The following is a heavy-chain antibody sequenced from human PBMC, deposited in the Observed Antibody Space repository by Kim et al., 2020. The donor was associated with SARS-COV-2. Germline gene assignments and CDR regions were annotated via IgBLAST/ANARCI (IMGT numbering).Heavy chain of an antibody. CDR3: ARDGWFGELLGFDY. J-gene: IGHJ4*01. D-gene: IGHD3-10*01. Sequence: ASVKVSCKASGYTFTSYYIHWVRQAPGQGLEWMGRINPSGGSSSYAQKFQGRVTMTTDTSTSTVYMELSSQRSEDTAVYYCARDGWFGELLGFDYWGQGTMVTVSS. CDR2: INPSGGSS. V-gene: IGHV1-46*01. CDR1: GYTFTSYY.